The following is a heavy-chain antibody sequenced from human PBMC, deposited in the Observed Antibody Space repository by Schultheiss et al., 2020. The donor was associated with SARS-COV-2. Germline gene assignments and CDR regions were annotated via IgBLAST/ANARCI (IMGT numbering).Heavy chain of an antibody. Sequence: SETLSLTCTVSGGSISSSNWWSWVRQPPGKGLEWIGEINHSGSTNYNPSLKSRVTISVDTSKNQLSLKLSSVTAADTAVYYCARGTHWFDPWGQGTLVTVSS. V-gene: IGHV4-4*02. J-gene: IGHJ5*02. CDR3: ARGTHWFDP. CDR1: GGSISSSNW. CDR2: INHSGST.